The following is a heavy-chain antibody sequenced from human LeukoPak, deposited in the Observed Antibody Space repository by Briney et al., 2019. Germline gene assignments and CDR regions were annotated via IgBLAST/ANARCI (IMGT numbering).Heavy chain of an antibody. CDR3: ARVPILTGYYKDAFDI. CDR1: GGSFSGYY. CDR2: INHSGST. J-gene: IGHJ3*02. Sequence: SETLSLTCAVYGGSFSGYYWSWIRQPPGKGLEWIGEINHSGSTNYNPSLKSRVTISVDTSKNQFSLKLSSVTAADTAVYYCARVPILTGYYKDAFDIWGQGTMATVSS. D-gene: IGHD3-9*01. V-gene: IGHV4-34*01.